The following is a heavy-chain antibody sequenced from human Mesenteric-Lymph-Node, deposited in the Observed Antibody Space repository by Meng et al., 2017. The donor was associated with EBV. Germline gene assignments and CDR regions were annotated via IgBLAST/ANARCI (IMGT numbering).Heavy chain of an antibody. CDR1: GGSISSGGYY. J-gene: IGHJ4*02. Sequence: QLQRQESGPGLVKPSQTLSLTCAVSGGSISSGGYYWSWIRQPPGKGLEWIGYIYYSGSTYYNPSLKSRVTISVDTSKNQFSLKLSSVTAADTAVYYCARGLEVATMSYWGQGTLVTVSS. CDR3: ARGLEVATMSY. D-gene: IGHD5-12*01. CDR2: IYYSGST. V-gene: IGHV4-30-4*01.